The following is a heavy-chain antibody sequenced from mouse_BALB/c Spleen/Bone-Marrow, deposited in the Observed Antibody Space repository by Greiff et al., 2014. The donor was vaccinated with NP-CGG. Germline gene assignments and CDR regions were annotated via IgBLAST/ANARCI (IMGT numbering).Heavy chain of an antibody. D-gene: IGHD2-1*01. CDR2: INPYNGGT. Sequence: EVQLQQSGPELVKPGASVKISCKASGYSFTGYTMNWVKQSHGKNLEWIGLINPYNGGTSYNQKFKGRAALTVDKSSSTAYMELLSLTSEDSAVYYCARSGLYYGNYLYAMDVWGQGTSVTVSS. V-gene: IGHV1-18*01. CDR1: GYSFTGYT. J-gene: IGHJ4*01. CDR3: ARSGLYYGNYLYAMDV.